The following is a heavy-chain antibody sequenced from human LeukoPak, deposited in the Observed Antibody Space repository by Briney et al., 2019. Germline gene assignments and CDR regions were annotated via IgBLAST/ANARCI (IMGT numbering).Heavy chain of an antibody. CDR3: ARSLGYCSSTSCYHRPFFYMDV. D-gene: IGHD2-2*01. CDR2: IYYSGST. Sequence: SETLSLTCTVSGGSISSYYWSWIRQPPGKGLEWIGYIYYSGSTNYDPSLKSRVTISVDTSKNQFSLKLSSVTAADTAVYYCARSLGYCSSTSCYHRPFFYMDVWGKGTTVTVSS. V-gene: IGHV4-59*12. CDR1: GGSISSYY. J-gene: IGHJ6*03.